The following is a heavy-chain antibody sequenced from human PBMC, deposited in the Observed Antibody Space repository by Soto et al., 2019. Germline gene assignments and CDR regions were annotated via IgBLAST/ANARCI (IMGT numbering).Heavy chain of an antibody. D-gene: IGHD1-26*01. V-gene: IGHV4-31*03. CDR2: IYYSGST. J-gene: IGHJ4*02. CDR1: GGSISSGGYY. CDR3: AREGGIVGATAADY. Sequence: QVQLQESGPGLVKPSQTLSLTCTVSGGSISSGGYYWSWIRQHPGKGLEWIGYIYYSGSTYYNPSLQRRVTLSVDTSKNQLSLKLSSVTAAATAVYYCAREGGIVGATAADYWGQGPLVTVSS.